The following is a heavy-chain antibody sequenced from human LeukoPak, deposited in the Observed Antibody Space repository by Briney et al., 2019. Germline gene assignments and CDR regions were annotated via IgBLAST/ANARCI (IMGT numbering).Heavy chain of an antibody. CDR1: GYTFTDFY. V-gene: IGHV1-2*02. Sequence: ASVKVSCKASGYTFTDFYVHWVRQAPGQGLEWMGWINPKNGGTNYKEKFQGRVTMTRDTSISTVYMELSGLRPGDTAVYYCARPRYVRSPTCVDFWGQGTMVTVSS. J-gene: IGHJ3*01. D-gene: IGHD3-9*01. CDR2: INPKNGGT. CDR3: ARPRYVRSPTCVDF.